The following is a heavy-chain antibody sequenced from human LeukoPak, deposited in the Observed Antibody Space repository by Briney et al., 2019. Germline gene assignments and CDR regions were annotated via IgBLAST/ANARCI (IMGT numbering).Heavy chain of an antibody. J-gene: IGHJ5*02. CDR1: GGSISSSSYY. CDR2: IYYSGST. V-gene: IGHV4-39*07. CDR3: ARDLTYYDILTGSNWFDP. D-gene: IGHD3-9*01. Sequence: ETLSLTCTVSGGSISSSSYYWGWIRQPPGKGLEWIGSIYYSGSTYYNPSLKSRVTISVDTSKNQFSLKLSSVTAADTAVYYCARDLTYYDILTGSNWFDPWGQGTLVTVSS.